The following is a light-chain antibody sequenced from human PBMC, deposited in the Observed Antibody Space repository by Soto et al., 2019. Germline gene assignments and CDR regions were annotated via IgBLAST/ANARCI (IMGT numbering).Light chain of an antibody. CDR1: QSLLHSNGYNY. CDR3: MPALQTPFT. V-gene: IGKV2-28*01. J-gene: IGKJ4*01. Sequence: DIVMTQSPLSLPVTPGEPASISCRSSQSLLHSNGYNYLDWYLQKPGQSPQLLIYLGSNRASGVPDRFSGSGSGTDFTLKISRVEAEDVGVYYCMPALQTPFTFGGGTKVEIK. CDR2: LGS.